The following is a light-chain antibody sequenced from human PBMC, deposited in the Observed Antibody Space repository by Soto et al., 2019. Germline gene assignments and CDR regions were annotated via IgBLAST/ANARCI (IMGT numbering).Light chain of an antibody. CDR2: GVS. CDR3: CSYASSSTYV. Sequence: QSALTQPASVSGSPGQSISISCTGTSSDVGAYNYVSWFQQHPGKAPKLVIYGVSNRPSGVSNRFSGSKSGNTASLTISGLQAEDEADYYCCSYASSSTYVFGTGTMLTVL. V-gene: IGLV2-14*01. CDR1: SSDVGAYNY. J-gene: IGLJ1*01.